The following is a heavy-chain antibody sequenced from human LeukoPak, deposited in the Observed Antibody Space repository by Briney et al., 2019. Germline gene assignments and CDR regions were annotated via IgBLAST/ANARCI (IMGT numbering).Heavy chain of an antibody. CDR3: AREATVTIDY. Sequence: ASVKVSCKASGYTFTSYDINWVRQATGQGLEWMGWMNPNSGNTGYAQKFQGRVTMTRVMSTSTVYMELSSLRSEDTAVYYCAREATVTIDYWGQGTLVTASS. CDR1: GYTFTSYD. V-gene: IGHV1-8*01. J-gene: IGHJ4*02. D-gene: IGHD4-17*01. CDR2: MNPNSGNT.